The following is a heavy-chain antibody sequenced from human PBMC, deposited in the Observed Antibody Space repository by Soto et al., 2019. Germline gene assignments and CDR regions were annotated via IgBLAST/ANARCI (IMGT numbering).Heavy chain of an antibody. J-gene: IGHJ4*02. D-gene: IGHD3-9*01. CDR1: GFTFSNFG. CDR3: EPQYSDPLNGYQEVDY. Sequence: GGSLRLSCAASGFTFSNFGMHWVRQAPGKGLEWVAVISYDGSNKYYADSVKGRFTISRDNSKNTLSLQMNRLRAEDTAVYYCEPQYSDPLNGYQEVDYWGQGTLATVSS. CDR2: ISYDGSNK. V-gene: IGHV3-30*03.